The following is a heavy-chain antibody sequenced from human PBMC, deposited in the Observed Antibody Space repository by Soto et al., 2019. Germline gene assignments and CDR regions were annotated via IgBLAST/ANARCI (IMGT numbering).Heavy chain of an antibody. CDR2: ISGSGATT. D-gene: IGHD2-2*01. V-gene: IGHV3-23*01. J-gene: IGHJ4*02. CDR1: GFTFSNYA. Sequence: EVQLLESGGGLVQPGGSLRLSCAVSGFTFSNYAMTWVRQAPGKGLEWVSAISGSGATTNYADSVKGRFTISRDNSKNTLQLQMNSLSAEDTAVDYCAAGGYCTSTTCLSTDWGQGTLVTVSS. CDR3: AAGGYCTSTTCLSTD.